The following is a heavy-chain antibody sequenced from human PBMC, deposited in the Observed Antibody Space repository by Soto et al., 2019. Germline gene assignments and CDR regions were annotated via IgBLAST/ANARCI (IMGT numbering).Heavy chain of an antibody. D-gene: IGHD2-21*01. J-gene: IGHJ5*02. CDR2: IYYSGST. CDR3: ATLPPRIVVSLLPIPT. CDR1: GGSISSYY. Sequence: SETLSLTRTVSGGSISSYYWSWIRQPPGKGLEWIGYIYYSGSTNYNPSLKSRVTISVDTSKNQFSLKLSSVTAADTAVYYCATLPPRIVVSLLPIPTWGQGILVTVSS. V-gene: IGHV4-59*01.